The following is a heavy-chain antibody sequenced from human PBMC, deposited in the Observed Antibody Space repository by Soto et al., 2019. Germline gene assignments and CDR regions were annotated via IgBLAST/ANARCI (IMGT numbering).Heavy chain of an antibody. CDR1: GYRFSDYY. Sequence: QVQLVQSGAEVKKPEASVTVSCKASGYRFSDYYLHWVRQAPGQGPEGMGWMNPNSGDTKYAQKFKGRVTMTRDTSVRTAFMELNWLKSDDTAVYYCARESGGATATLDYYYFYMDVWGIGTTVTVSS. CDR2: MNPNSGDT. CDR3: ARESGGATATLDYYYFYMDV. J-gene: IGHJ6*03. V-gene: IGHV1-2*02. D-gene: IGHD5-12*01.